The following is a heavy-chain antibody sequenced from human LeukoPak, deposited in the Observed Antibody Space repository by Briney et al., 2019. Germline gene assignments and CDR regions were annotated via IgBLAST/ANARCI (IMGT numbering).Heavy chain of an antibody. Sequence: PSETLSLTCTVSGGSISSYYWSWIRQPPGKGLEWIGEINHSGSTNYNPSLKSRVTISVDTSKNQFSLKLSSVTAADTAVYYCARAGCSSTSCYSKRYYFDYWGQGTLVTVSS. J-gene: IGHJ4*02. CDR2: INHSGST. D-gene: IGHD2-2*01. CDR3: ARAGCSSTSCYSKRYYFDY. V-gene: IGHV4-34*01. CDR1: GGSISSYY.